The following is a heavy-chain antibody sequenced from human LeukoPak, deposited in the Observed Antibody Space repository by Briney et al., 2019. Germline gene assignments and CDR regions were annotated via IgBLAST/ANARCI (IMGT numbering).Heavy chain of an antibody. Sequence: PGGFLRLSCAASGFTFSTYAMSWVRQAPGMGLQWVSSISRDGDKTYYADSVKGRFTISRDNSKNTLDLQMNTLRVEDTAIYYCAKDFVGVVADALDLWGQGALVTVSS. D-gene: IGHD2-15*01. V-gene: IGHV3-23*01. CDR1: GFTFSTYA. CDR3: AKDFVGVVADALDL. CDR2: ISRDGDKT. J-gene: IGHJ3*01.